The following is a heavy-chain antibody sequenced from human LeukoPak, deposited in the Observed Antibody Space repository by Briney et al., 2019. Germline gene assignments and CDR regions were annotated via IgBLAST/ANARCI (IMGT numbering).Heavy chain of an antibody. J-gene: IGHJ4*02. V-gene: IGHV3-23*01. CDR3: ARGRGSPSYFDC. CDR1: GFTFSNYA. D-gene: IGHD1-26*01. Sequence: GGSLRLSCAASGFTFSNYAMTWVRQAPGKGLEWVSSISTSGDSTACAASVKGRFTISRDNSKNTLCLQLSSLRAEDTAVYYCARGRGSPSYFDCWGQGTLVTVSS. CDR2: ISTSGDST.